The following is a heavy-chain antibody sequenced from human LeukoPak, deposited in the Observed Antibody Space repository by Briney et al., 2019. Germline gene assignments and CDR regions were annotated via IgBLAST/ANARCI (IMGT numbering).Heavy chain of an antibody. CDR3: AATQSPGYSDYGAIDY. D-gene: IGHD4-11*01. Sequence: ASVKVSCKASGYTFTSYYMHWVRQAPGQGLEWMGIINPSGGSTSYAQKFQGRVTMTGDMSTSTAYMELSSLKSEDTAVYYCAATQSPGYSDYGAIDYWGQGTLVTVSS. J-gene: IGHJ4*02. V-gene: IGHV1-46*01. CDR1: GYTFTSYY. CDR2: INPSGGST.